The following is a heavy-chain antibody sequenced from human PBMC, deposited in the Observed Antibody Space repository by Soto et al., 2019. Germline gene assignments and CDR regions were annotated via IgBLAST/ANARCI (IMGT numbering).Heavy chain of an antibody. CDR1: GGTFSRYT. CDR2: IIPILGIA. D-gene: IGHD6-6*01. CDR3: ARYKMEYSSSSDYYYYYYMDV. Sequence: QVQLVQSGAEVKKPGSSVKVSCKASGGTFSRYTISWVRQAPGQGLEWMGRIIPILGIANYAQKFQGRVTITADKSTSTAYMELSSLRSEDTAVYYCARYKMEYSSSSDYYYYYYMDVWGKGTTVTVSS. V-gene: IGHV1-69*02. J-gene: IGHJ6*03.